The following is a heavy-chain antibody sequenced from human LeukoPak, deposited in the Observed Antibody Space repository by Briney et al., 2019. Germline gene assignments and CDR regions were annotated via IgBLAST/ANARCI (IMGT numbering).Heavy chain of an antibody. CDR2: INHSGST. CDR3: ATLGYCSSTSCYAFDY. D-gene: IGHD2-2*01. V-gene: IGHV4-34*01. J-gene: IGHJ4*02. Sequence: SETLSLTCTVSGGSISSYYWSWIRQPPGKGLEWIGEINHSGSTNYNPSLKSRVTISVDTSKNQFSLKLSSVTAADTAVYYCATLGYCSSTSCYAFDYWGQGTLVTVSS. CDR1: GGSISSYY.